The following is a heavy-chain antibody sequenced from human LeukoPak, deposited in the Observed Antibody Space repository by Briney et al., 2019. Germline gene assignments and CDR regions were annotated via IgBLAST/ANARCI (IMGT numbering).Heavy chain of an antibody. D-gene: IGHD3-16*01. CDR1: GYTFTGYY. V-gene: IGHV1-2*04. CDR2: INPNSGGT. J-gene: IGHJ4*02. CDR3: ARDPTGGGEYFDY. Sequence: ASVKVSCKASGYTFTGYYMHWVRQAPGQGLEWMGWINPNSGGTNYVQKFQGWVTMTRDTSISTAYMELSRLRSDDTAVYYCARDPTGGGEYFDYWGQGTLVTVSS.